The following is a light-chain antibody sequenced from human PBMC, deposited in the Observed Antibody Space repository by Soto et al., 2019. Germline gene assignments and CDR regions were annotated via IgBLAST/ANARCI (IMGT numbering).Light chain of an antibody. CDR1: SSDVGGHNY. Sequence: QSALTQSPSASGSPGQSVTISCTGTSSDVGGHNYVSWYQHHPGKAPKLIIYEVSKRPSGVPDRFSGSKSGNTACLTVSGLQAEDEAGYYCSSTAGNNNLVFGGGTKLTVL. J-gene: IGLJ3*02. CDR3: SSTAGNNNLV. CDR2: EVS. V-gene: IGLV2-8*01.